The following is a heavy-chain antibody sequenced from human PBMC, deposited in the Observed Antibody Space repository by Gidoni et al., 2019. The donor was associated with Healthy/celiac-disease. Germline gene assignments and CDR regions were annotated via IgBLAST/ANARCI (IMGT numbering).Heavy chain of an antibody. J-gene: IGHJ4*02. CDR3: AKDIPAAGGGFDY. D-gene: IGHD6-13*01. V-gene: IGHV3-9*01. CDR2: ISWNSGSI. Sequence: EVQLVESGGGLVQPGRSLRLSCAAPGFTFDDYAMHWVRQAPGKGLEWVSGISWNSGSIGYADSVKGRFTISRDNAKNSLYLQMNSLRAEDTALYYCAKDIPAAGGGFDYWGQGTLVTVSS. CDR1: GFTFDDYA.